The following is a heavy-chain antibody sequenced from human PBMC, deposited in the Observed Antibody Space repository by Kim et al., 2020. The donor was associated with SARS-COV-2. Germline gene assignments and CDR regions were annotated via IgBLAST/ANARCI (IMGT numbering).Heavy chain of an antibody. CDR1: GFTFSNYA. D-gene: IGHD3-10*01. J-gene: IGHJ4*02. CDR2: ISGSGDTT. Sequence: GGSLRLSCAASGFTFSNYAMSWVRQAPGKGLEWVSGISGSGDTTYYADSVKGRFTLSRDNSKNTLYVQMNSLRAEDTAVYYCAKTRTYGSGSCIDYWGQGTLVTVSS. CDR3: AKTRTYGSGSCIDY. V-gene: IGHV3-23*01.